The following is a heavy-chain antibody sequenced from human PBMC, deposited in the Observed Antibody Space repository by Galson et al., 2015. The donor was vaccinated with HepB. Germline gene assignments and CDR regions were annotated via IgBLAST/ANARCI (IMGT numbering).Heavy chain of an antibody. CDR1: GYMFTTFG. Sequence: SVKVSCKASGYMFTTFGMSWVRQAPGQGLEWMGWISAYNGDTHYTQKLQGRVTMTTDTSTSTAYMELRGLRSDDTAVYYCARAGGSAIFGVIPTDALGYYMDVWGKGTTVTVSS. CDR2: ISAYNGDT. CDR3: ARAGGSAIFGVIPTDALGYYMDV. V-gene: IGHV1-18*01. J-gene: IGHJ6*03. D-gene: IGHD3-3*01.